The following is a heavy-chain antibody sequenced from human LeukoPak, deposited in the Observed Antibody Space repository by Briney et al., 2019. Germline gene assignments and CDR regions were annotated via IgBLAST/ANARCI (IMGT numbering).Heavy chain of an antibody. CDR2: IYYSGST. CDR3: AREGRDGYNSEFDY. CDR1: GGSISSYY. Sequence: SETLSLTCTVSGGSISSYYWSWIRQPPGKGLEWIGYIYYSGSTYYNPSLKSRVTISVDTSKNQFSLKLSSVTAADTAVYYCAREGRDGYNSEFDYWGQGTLVTVSS. V-gene: IGHV4-30-4*08. D-gene: IGHD5-24*01. J-gene: IGHJ4*02.